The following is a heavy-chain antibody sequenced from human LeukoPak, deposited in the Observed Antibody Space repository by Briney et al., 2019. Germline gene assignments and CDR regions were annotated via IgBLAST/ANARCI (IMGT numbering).Heavy chain of an antibody. CDR2: INPNSGGT. J-gene: IGHJ5*02. D-gene: IGHD3-10*01. CDR3: ARVRDAEITMVRGPPGLFDP. CDR1: GYTFTGYY. V-gene: IGHV1-2*02. Sequence: ASVKVSCKASGYTFTGYYMHWVRQAPGQGLEWMGWINPNSGGTNYAQKFQGRVTMTRDTSISTAYMELSRLRSDDTAVYYCARVRDAEITMVRGPPGLFDPWGQGTLVTVSS.